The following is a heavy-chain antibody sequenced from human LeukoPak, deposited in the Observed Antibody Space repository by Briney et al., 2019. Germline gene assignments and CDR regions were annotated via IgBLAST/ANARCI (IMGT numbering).Heavy chain of an antibody. CDR2: ISYDGSNK. J-gene: IGHJ4*02. V-gene: IGHV3-30*18. CDR1: GFTFSSYG. Sequence: GGSLRLSCAASGFTFSSYGMHWVRQAPGKGLEWVAVISYDGSNKYYADSVKGRFTISGDNSKNTLYLQMNSLRAEDTAVYYCAKGLDFDYWGQGTLVTVSS. CDR3: AKGLDFDY.